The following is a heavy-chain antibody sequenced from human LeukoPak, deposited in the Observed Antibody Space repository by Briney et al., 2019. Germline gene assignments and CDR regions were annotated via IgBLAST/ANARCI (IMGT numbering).Heavy chain of an antibody. CDR3: ARESYSSSSGEYYCYYGMDV. V-gene: IGHV1-2*02. Sequence: ASVKVSCKASGYTFTGYYMHWVRQAAGQGLEWMGWINPNSGGTNYAQKFQGRVTMTRDTSISTAYMELSRLRSDDTAVYYCARESYSSSSGEYYCYYGMDVWGQGTTVTVSS. CDR1: GYTFTGYY. J-gene: IGHJ6*02. D-gene: IGHD6-6*01. CDR2: INPNSGGT.